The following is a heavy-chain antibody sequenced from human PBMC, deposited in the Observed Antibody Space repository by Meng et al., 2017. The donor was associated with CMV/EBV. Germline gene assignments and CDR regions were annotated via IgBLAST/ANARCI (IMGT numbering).Heavy chain of an antibody. Sequence: EVQLVESGGGLVKPGGSLRLSCAASGFTCSSYSMNWVRQAPGKGLEWVSSISSSSSYIYYADSVKGRFTISRDNAKNSLYLQMNSLRAEDTAVYYCARGGPHYDRDWFDPWGQGTLITVSS. CDR3: ARGGPHYDRDWFDP. J-gene: IGHJ5*02. CDR1: GFTCSSYS. D-gene: IGHD3-9*01. CDR2: ISSSSSYI. V-gene: IGHV3-21*01.